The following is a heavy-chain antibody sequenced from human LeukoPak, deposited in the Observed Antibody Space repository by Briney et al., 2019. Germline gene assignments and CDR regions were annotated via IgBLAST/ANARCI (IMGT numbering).Heavy chain of an antibody. CDR2: ISYDGSNK. V-gene: IGHV3-30*14. J-gene: IGHJ3*02. D-gene: IGHD3-22*01. CDR3: ARADYYDSSGALEGAFDI. Sequence: GGSLRLSCAASGFTFSSYAMHWVRQAPGKGLDWVAVISYDGSNKYYADSVKGRFTISRDNSKNTLYLQMNSLRAEDTAVYYCARADYYDSSGALEGAFDIWGQGTMVTVSS. CDR1: GFTFSSYA.